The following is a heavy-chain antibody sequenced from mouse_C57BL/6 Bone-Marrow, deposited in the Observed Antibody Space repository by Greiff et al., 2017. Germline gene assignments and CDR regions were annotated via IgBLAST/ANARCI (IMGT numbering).Heavy chain of an antibody. V-gene: IGHV1-15*01. CDR2: IDPETGGT. Sequence: QVQLQQSGAELVRPGASVTLSCKASGYTFTDYEMHWVKQTPVHGLEWIGAIDPETGGTAYNQKFKGKAILTADKSSSTAYMELRSLTSEDSAVYYCTSFRLPYFDCWGQGTTLTVSS. J-gene: IGHJ2*01. D-gene: IGHD1-2*01. CDR1: GYTFTDYE. CDR3: TSFRLPYFDC.